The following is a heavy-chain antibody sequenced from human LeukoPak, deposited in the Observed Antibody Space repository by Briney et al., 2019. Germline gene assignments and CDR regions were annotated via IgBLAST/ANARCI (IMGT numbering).Heavy chain of an antibody. CDR2: ISYDGGNK. V-gene: IGHV3-30*18. CDR1: GFTFSSYG. J-gene: IGHJ6*02. Sequence: PGRSLRLSCAASGFTFSSYGMHWVRQAPGKGLEWVAVISYDGGNKYYADSVKGRFTISRDNSKNTLYLQMNSLRAEDTAVYYCAKDHVRGVRYYYYGMDVWGQGTTVTVSS. D-gene: IGHD3-10*01. CDR3: AKDHVRGVRYYYYGMDV.